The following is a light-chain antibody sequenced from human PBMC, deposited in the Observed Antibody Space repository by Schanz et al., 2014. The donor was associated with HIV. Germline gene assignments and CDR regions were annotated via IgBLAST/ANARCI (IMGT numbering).Light chain of an antibody. CDR3: CSFAGTIWV. Sequence: QSALTQPPSASGSPGQSVTITCTGTSSDVGGYDFVSWYQQHPGKAPKLMIYEVTKRPLGVPNRFSGSKSGNTASLTISGLQAEDEADYYCCSFAGTIWVFGGGTKLTVL. V-gene: IGLV2-8*01. CDR1: SSDVGGYDF. CDR2: EVT. J-gene: IGLJ3*02.